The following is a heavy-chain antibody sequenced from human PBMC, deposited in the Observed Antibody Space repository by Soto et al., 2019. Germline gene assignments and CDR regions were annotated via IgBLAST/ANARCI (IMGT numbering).Heavy chain of an antibody. CDR1: GFTFSSYA. D-gene: IGHD3-10*01. J-gene: IGHJ5*02. CDR3: AKGYYGSGSYYNDLVDP. CDR2: ISGSGGST. Sequence: GGSLRLSCAASGFTFSSYAMSWVRQAPGKGLEWVSAISGSGGSTYYADSVKGRFTISRDNSKNTLYLQMNSLRAEDTAVYYCAKGYYGSGSYYNDLVDPWGQGTLVTVSS. V-gene: IGHV3-23*01.